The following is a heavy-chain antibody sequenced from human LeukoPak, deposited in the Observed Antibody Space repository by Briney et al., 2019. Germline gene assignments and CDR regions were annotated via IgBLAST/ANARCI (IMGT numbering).Heavy chain of an antibody. CDR1: GFTFSSYA. CDR3: ARVGVPAAIAYYFDY. D-gene: IGHD2-2*01. Sequence: GGSLRLSCAASGFTFSSYAMHWVRQAPGKGLEYVSAISSDGGSTYYANSVKGRFTISRDNSKNTLYLQMDSLRAEDMAVYYCARVGVPAAIAYYFDYWGQGTLVTVSS. V-gene: IGHV3-64*01. J-gene: IGHJ4*02. CDR2: ISSDGGST.